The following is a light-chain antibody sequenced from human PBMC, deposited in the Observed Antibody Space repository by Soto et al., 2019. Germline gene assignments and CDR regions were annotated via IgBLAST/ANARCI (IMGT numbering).Light chain of an antibody. Sequence: EMVLTHSPATLSLSTGERATLSCRASESVRHYVAWYQQKPGQAPRLLIYGASNRATGIPDRFSGSGSGTDFTLTISRLEPEDFAVYYCQQYGNSRGTFGQGSKVDIK. CDR3: QQYGNSRGT. V-gene: IGKV3-20*01. CDR1: ESVRHY. CDR2: GAS. J-gene: IGKJ1*01.